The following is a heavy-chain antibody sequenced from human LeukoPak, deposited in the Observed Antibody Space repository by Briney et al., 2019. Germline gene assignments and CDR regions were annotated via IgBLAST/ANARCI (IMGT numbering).Heavy chain of an antibody. CDR1: GGSFSGYY. Sequence: SETLSLTCAVYGGSFSGYYWSWIRQPPGKGLEWIGEINHSGSTNYNPSLKSRVTISVDTSKNQFSLKLSSVTAADTAVYYCARRGSGGAGNYYYYMDAWGKGTTVTVSS. CDR3: ARRGSGGAGNYYYYMDA. J-gene: IGHJ6*03. V-gene: IGHV4-34*01. D-gene: IGHD1-14*01. CDR2: INHSGST.